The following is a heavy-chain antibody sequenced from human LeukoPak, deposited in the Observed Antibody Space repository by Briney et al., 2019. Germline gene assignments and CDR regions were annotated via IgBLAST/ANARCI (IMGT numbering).Heavy chain of an antibody. CDR3: ARQDASSSGWYDWFDP. CDR2: IYYSGST. CDR1: GFTFSSYW. V-gene: IGHV4-39*01. Sequence: PGGSLRLSCAASGFTFSSYWMSWIRQPPGKGLEWIGSIYYSGSTYYNPSLKSRVTISVDTSKNQFSLKLSSVTAADTAVYYCARQDASSSGWYDWFDPWGQGTLVTVS. D-gene: IGHD6-19*01. J-gene: IGHJ5*02.